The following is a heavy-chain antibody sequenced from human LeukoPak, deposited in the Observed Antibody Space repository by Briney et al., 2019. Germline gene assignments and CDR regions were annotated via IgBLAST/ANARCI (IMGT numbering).Heavy chain of an antibody. J-gene: IGHJ6*02. D-gene: IGHD5-12*01. V-gene: IGHV3-30*18. CDR3: AKEGSPMVATTMDV. CDR2: ISYDGNTK. CDR1: GFTFSTYG. Sequence: PGRSLRLSCAASGFTFSTYGMHWVRQAPGKGLEWVAVISYDGNTKYYADSVKGRFTISRDNSKNTLYLQMSSLRAEDTAVYYCAKEGSPMVATTMDVWGQGTTATVSS.